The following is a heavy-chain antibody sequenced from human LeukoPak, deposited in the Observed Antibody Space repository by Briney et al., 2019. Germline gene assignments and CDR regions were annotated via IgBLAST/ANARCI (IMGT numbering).Heavy chain of an antibody. J-gene: IGHJ6*02. CDR1: GFTFSDYY. V-gene: IGHV3-11*01. CDR2: ISSIGSTI. CDR3: ARDLGYSYVSYYGMDV. Sequence: GGSLRLSCAASGFTFSDYYMSWIRQAPGKGLEWVSYISSIGSTIYYADSVKGRFTISRDNAKNSLYLQMNSLRAEDTAVYYCARDLGYSYVSYYGMDVWGQGTTVTVSS. D-gene: IGHD5-18*01.